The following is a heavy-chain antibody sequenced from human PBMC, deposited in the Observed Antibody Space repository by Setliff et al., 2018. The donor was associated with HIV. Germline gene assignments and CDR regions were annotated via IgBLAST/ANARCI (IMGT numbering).Heavy chain of an antibody. CDR1: GGSFSGYY. D-gene: IGHD3-22*01. Sequence: LSLTCAVYGGSFSGYYWSWIRQPPGKGLEWIGEINHSGSTNYNPSLKSRVTISVDTSKNQFSLKLSSVTAADTAVFYCARLTTTYYYDSSAYYHPAWGQGTLVTVSS. CDR3: ARLTTTYYYDSSAYYHPA. J-gene: IGHJ4*02. V-gene: IGHV4-34*01. CDR2: INHSGST.